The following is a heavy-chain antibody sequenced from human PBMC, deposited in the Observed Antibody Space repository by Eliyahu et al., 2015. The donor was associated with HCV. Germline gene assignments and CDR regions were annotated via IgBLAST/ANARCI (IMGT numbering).Heavy chain of an antibody. J-gene: IGHJ4*02. Sequence: QVQLVESGGGVVQPGKSXXXXCXVSGFSFRNYAMHWVRQVPGKGRGWVAIIWFDGSKEFHADSVKGRFTISRDNSRNTLYLQMNSLRADDTAVYYCVRERSYSYGSELDYWGQGTLVTVS. CDR1: GFSFRNYA. CDR2: IWFDGSKE. CDR3: VRERSYSYGSELDY. D-gene: IGHD3-10*01. V-gene: IGHV3-33*01.